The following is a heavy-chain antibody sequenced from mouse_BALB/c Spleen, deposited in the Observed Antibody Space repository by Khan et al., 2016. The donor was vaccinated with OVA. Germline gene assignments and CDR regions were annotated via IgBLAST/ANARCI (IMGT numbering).Heavy chain of an antibody. J-gene: IGHJ1*01. CDR1: GFSLSSYG. CDR2: IWAGGST. D-gene: IGHD2-1*01. CDR3: ARYYCNYGWYFDV. V-gene: IGHV2-9*02. Sequence: QVQLKESGPGLVVPSQSLSITCTVSGFSLSSYGVHWVRQPPGKGLEWLGVIWAGGSTNYNSALMSRLSISKDNSKSQVFLKMNSLQTDDTAMYYCARYYCNYGWYFDVWGEGTTVTVSS.